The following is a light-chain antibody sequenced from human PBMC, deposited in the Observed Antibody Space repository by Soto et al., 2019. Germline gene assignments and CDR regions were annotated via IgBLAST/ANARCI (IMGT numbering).Light chain of an antibody. V-gene: IGKV3D-15*01. J-gene: IGKJ4*01. Sequence: ELVLTQSPATLSLSPGERATLSCRASQSVSSYLAWYQQKPGQAPRLLIYDATSRATGIPDRFSGSGSGTDFTLTISSLQSEDFAVYYCQQYNKWPLTFGGGTKVDIK. CDR2: DAT. CDR1: QSVSSY. CDR3: QQYNKWPLT.